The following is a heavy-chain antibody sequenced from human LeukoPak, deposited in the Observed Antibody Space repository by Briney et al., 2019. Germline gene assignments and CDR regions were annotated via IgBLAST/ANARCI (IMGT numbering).Heavy chain of an antibody. Sequence: PGGSLRLSCSASGFTFSSYAMYWVRQAPGKGLEYVSGISSNGGSTYYADSVKGRFTISRDNSKNTLYLQMSSLRAEDTAAYYCVKITSSSGGDYWGQGTLVTVSS. CDR3: VKITSSSGGDY. D-gene: IGHD6-19*01. CDR1: GFTFSSYA. J-gene: IGHJ4*02. CDR2: ISSNGGST. V-gene: IGHV3-64D*09.